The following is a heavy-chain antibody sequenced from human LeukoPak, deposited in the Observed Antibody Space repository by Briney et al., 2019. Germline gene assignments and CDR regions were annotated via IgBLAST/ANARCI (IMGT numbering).Heavy chain of an antibody. CDR3: ARVRGSLRYCSSTSCPAPFDY. J-gene: IGHJ4*02. CDR2: IYTSGST. CDR1: GGSISSGSYY. D-gene: IGHD2-2*01. V-gene: IGHV4-61*02. Sequence: TSETLSLTCTVSGGSISSGSYYWSWIRQPAGKGLEWIGRIYTSGSTNYNPSLKSRVTISVDTSKNQFSLKLSSVTAADTAVYYCARVRGSLRYCSSTSCPAPFDYWGQGTLVTVSS.